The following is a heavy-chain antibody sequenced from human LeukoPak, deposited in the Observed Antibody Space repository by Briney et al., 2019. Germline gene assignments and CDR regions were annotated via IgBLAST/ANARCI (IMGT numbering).Heavy chain of an antibody. CDR1: GFTVSSNY. CDR3: ARTRTSSGYYYFDY. D-gene: IGHD3-22*01. V-gene: IGHV3-66*01. J-gene: IGHJ4*02. Sequence: PRGSLRLSCAASGFTVSSNYMSWVRQAPGKGLEWVSVIYSGGSTYYADSVKGRFTISRDNSKNTLYLQMNSLRAEDTAVYYCARTRTSSGYYYFDYWGQGTLVTVSS. CDR2: IYSGGST.